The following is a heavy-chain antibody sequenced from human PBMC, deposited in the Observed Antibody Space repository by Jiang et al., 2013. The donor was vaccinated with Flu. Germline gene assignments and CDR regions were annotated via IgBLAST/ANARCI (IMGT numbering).Heavy chain of an antibody. J-gene: IGHJ4*02. Sequence: KISCKGSGYSFTSYWIGWVRQMPGKGLEWMGIIYPGDSDTRYSPSFQGQVTISADKSISTAYLQWSSLKASDTAMYYCARSGVDSGYDPYFDYWGQGTLVTVSS. CDR1: GYSFTSYW. CDR3: ARSGVDSGYDPYFDY. V-gene: IGHV5-51*01. D-gene: IGHD5-12*01. CDR2: IYPGDSDT.